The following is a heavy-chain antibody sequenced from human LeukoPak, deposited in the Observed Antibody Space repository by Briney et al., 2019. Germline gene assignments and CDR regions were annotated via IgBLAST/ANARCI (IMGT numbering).Heavy chain of an antibody. CDR2: ISSSSSYI. CDR1: GFTFSSYS. D-gene: IGHD6-19*01. V-gene: IGHV3-21*04. Sequence: GGSLRLSCAASGFTFSSYSMNWVRQAPGKGLEWVSSISSSSSYIYYADSVKGRFTISRDNAKNSLCLQMNSLRAEDTALYYCAKDIRATSVAGTSGFDFWGQGTLVTVSS. CDR3: AKDIRATSVAGTSGFDF. J-gene: IGHJ4*02.